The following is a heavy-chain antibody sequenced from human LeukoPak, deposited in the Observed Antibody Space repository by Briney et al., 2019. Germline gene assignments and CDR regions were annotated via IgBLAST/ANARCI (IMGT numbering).Heavy chain of an antibody. CDR3: ARDQRPGIAAAGTVY. Sequence: SGGSLRLSCAASGFTFSSYGMHWIRQAPGKGLEWVSYISSSGSTIYYADSVKGRFTISRDNAKNSLYLQMNSLRAEDTAVYYCARDQRPGIAAAGTVYWGREPWSPSPQ. J-gene: IGHJ4*02. CDR2: ISSSGSTI. CDR1: GFTFSSYG. V-gene: IGHV3-48*04. D-gene: IGHD6-13*01.